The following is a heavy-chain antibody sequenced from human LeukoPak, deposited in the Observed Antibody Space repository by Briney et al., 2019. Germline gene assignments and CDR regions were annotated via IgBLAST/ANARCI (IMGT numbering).Heavy chain of an antibody. CDR2: INYSETT. D-gene: IGHD3-3*01. V-gene: IGHV4-59*01. CDR1: GGSISSYY. CDR3: ARGIFGMVINGFDI. Sequence: SETLSLTCTVSGGSISSYYRSWIRQPPGKGLEWIGYINYSETTNYNPSLKRRVTISVDTSRNQFSLGLSSVTAADTAVYYCARGIFGMVINGFDIWGQGTMVTVSS. J-gene: IGHJ3*02.